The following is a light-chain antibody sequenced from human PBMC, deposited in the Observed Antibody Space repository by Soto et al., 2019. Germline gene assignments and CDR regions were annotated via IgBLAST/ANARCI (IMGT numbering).Light chain of an antibody. V-gene: IGKV3-15*01. CDR3: QQYGSEPWT. Sequence: EILMTQSPCTLSVFPGESVTLSCRASQSVNGFLDWFQHKPGQAPRLLIYGASTRATGVPARFSGSGSGTEFTLTISSLQSEDFEVYYCQQYGSEPWTFGQGTKVDIK. CDR1: QSVNGF. J-gene: IGKJ1*01. CDR2: GAS.